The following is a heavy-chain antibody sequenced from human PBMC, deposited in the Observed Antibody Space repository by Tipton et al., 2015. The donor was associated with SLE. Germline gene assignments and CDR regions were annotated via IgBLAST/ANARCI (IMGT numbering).Heavy chain of an antibody. CDR2: IHPSGGGS. CDR3: ARDLIYCTTTNCFVDY. D-gene: IGHD2-2*01. J-gene: IGHJ4*02. CDR1: GYTFTSHY. Sequence: QVQLVQSGAEVKKPGASVKVSCKASGYTFTSHYMHWVRQAPGQGLEWMGIIHPSGGGSRYAQKFQGRVTMTRDTSTSTVYMELSSLRSEDTAVYFCARDLIYCTTTNCFVDYWGQGTLVTVSS. V-gene: IGHV1-46*01.